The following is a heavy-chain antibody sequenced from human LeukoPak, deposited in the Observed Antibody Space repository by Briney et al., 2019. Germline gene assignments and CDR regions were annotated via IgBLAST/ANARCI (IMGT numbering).Heavy chain of an antibody. CDR1: GGSFSGYY. CDR2: IYYSGST. J-gene: IGHJ5*02. Sequence: SETLSLTCAVYGGSFSGYYWSWIRQPPGKGLEWIGYIYYSGSTNYNPSLKSRVTISVDTSKNQFSLKLNSVTAADTAVYYCAKGYSSGWDWFDPWGQGTLVTVSS. D-gene: IGHD6-19*01. V-gene: IGHV4-59*08. CDR3: AKGYSSGWDWFDP.